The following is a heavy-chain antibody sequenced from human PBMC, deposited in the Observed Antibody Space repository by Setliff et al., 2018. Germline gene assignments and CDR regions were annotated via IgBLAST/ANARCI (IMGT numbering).Heavy chain of an antibody. CDR3: VREGYSEYFQD. CDR2: ISAYNGNT. V-gene: IGHV1-18*01. Sequence: ASVKVSCKASGGTFSSYAISWVRQAPGQGLEWMGWISAYNGNTNYAQKLQGRVTMTTDTSTSTAYMELRSLRSDDTAVYYCVREGYSEYFQDWGRGTLVTVSS. D-gene: IGHD1-1*01. J-gene: IGHJ1*01. CDR1: GGTFSSYA.